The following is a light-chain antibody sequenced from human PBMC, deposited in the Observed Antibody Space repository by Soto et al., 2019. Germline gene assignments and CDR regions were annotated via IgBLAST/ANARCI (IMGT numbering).Light chain of an antibody. V-gene: IGKV3-11*01. CDR1: QSVSSY. CDR3: QQRSNWPVT. CDR2: DAS. Sequence: EIVLTQSPGTLSLSPGERATLYCRASQSVSSYLAWYQQKPGQAPRLLIYDASTRATGISARFSGSGSGTDFTLTISSLEPEDFAMYYCQQRSNWPVTFGQGTKVDIK. J-gene: IGKJ1*01.